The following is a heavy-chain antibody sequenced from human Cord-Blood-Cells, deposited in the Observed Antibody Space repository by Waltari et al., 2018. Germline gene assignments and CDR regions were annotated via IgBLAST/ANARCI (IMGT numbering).Heavy chain of an antibody. J-gene: IGHJ4*02. V-gene: IGHV3-30-3*01. D-gene: IGHD1-26*01. Sequence: QVQLVESGGGVVQPGRSLRLSCAASGFTFSSYAMHWVRQAPGKGVEWVAVISYDGSNKYYADSVKGRFTISRDNSKNTLYLQMNSLRAEDTAVYYCASDSGSWNYWGQGTLVTVSS. CDR1: GFTFSSYA. CDR2: ISYDGSNK. CDR3: ASDSGSWNY.